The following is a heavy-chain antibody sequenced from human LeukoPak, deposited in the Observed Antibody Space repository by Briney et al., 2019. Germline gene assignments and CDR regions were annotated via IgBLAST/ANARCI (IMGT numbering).Heavy chain of an antibody. Sequence: GGSLRLSCAASGFTFSSCSMNWVRQAPGKGLEWVSSISSSSSYIYYADSVKGRFTISRDNAKNSLYLQMNSLRAEDTAVYYCARALYYYGSGSLYGMDVWGQGTTVTVSS. CDR2: ISSSSSYI. V-gene: IGHV3-21*01. D-gene: IGHD3-10*01. J-gene: IGHJ6*02. CDR1: GFTFSSCS. CDR3: ARALYYYGSGSLYGMDV.